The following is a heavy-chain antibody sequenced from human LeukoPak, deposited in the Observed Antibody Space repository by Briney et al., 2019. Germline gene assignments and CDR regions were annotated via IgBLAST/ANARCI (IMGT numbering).Heavy chain of an antibody. D-gene: IGHD3-9*01. V-gene: IGHV3-21*03. CDR1: GFTFSSYS. CDR3: TTDLSTYYDILTGLMWVSASGLY. J-gene: IGHJ4*02. Sequence: GGSLRLSCAASGFTFSSYSMNWVRQAPGKGLEWVSSISSSSSYIYYADSVKGRFTISRDNAKNSLYLQMNSLKTEDTAVYYCTTDLSTYYDILTGLMWVSASGLYWGQGTLVTVSS. CDR2: ISSSSSYI.